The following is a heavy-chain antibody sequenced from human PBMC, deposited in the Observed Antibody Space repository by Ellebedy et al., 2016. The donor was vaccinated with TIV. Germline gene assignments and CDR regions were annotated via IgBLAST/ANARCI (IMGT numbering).Heavy chain of an antibody. Sequence: GESLKISCAASGFTFSNYFMSWVRQAPGKGLEWLAYISPDDFNIKYGDSVKGRFTISRDNSKNTLYLQVDSLRAEDTAIYYCASDPWGVGPAFDIWGQGTMVTVSS. D-gene: IGHD1-26*01. CDR2: ISPDDFNI. CDR3: ASDPWGVGPAFDI. J-gene: IGHJ3*02. V-gene: IGHV3-11*01. CDR1: GFTFSNYF.